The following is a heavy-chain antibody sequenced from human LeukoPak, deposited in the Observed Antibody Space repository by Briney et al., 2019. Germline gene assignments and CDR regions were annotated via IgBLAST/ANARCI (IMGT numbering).Heavy chain of an antibody. V-gene: IGHV4-39*07. CDR3: ARDASRARSLNWFDP. J-gene: IGHJ5*02. D-gene: IGHD3-16*01. CDR2: VYYSGST. Sequence: KPSETLSLTCTVSGGSISSSSYYWVWIRQPPGKGLEWIGNVYYSGSTYYNPSLKSRVTMSVDTSKNQFSLKMSSVTAADTAVYYCARDASRARSLNWFDPWGQGTLVTVSS. CDR1: GGSISSSSYY.